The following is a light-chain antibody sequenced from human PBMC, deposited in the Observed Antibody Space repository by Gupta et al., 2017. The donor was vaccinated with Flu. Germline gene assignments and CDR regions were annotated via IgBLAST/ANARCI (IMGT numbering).Light chain of an antibody. CDR2: WAS. CDR3: LQYERTPR. J-gene: IGKJ4*01. CDR1: QSVVYCSNNKNY. V-gene: IGKV4-1*01. Sequence: DIVMTQSTHSLPVSRGERATIIYKSSQSVVYCSNNKNYLAWYQQKPGQSPKLLIYWASTRESGVPDRFSGSGSGTDFTLTISSVQAEDVAVYYCLQYERTPRFGGGTKVEIK.